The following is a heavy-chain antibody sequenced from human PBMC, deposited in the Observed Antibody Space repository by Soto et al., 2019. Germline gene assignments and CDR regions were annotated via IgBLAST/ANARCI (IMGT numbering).Heavy chain of an antibody. D-gene: IGHD2-2*01. CDR2: IYYSGST. CDR3: ARRIIVVVPAAIGWFDP. Sequence: SETLSLTCTVSGGPISSSSYYWGWIRQPPGKGLEWIGSIYYSGSTYYNPSLKSRVTISVDTSKNQFSLKLSSVTAADTAVYYCARRIIVVVPAAIGWFDPWGQGTLVTVSS. V-gene: IGHV4-39*01. J-gene: IGHJ5*02. CDR1: GGPISSSSYY.